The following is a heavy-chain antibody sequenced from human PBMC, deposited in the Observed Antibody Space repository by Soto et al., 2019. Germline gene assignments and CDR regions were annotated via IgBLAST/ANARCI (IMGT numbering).Heavy chain of an antibody. Sequence: QVQLQESGPGLVKPSETLSLTCTVSGGSISSYYWSWIRQPPGKGLEWIGYIYYSGSTNYNPSLKSRVTISVDTSKNQFSLKLSSVTAADTAVYYCAREVRYFRDLWGYFDYWGQGTLVTVSS. V-gene: IGHV4-59*01. CDR3: AREVRYFRDLWGYFDY. CDR2: IYYSGST. D-gene: IGHD1-26*01. J-gene: IGHJ4*02. CDR1: GGSISSYY.